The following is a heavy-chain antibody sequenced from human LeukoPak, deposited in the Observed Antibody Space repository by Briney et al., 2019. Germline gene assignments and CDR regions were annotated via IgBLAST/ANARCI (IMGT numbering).Heavy chain of an antibody. D-gene: IGHD4-17*01. V-gene: IGHV3-43*02. CDR3: AKDKGGTVTTFGPPGDY. CDR1: GFTFDDYA. CDR2: ISGDGGST. Sequence: GGSLGLSCAASGFTFDDYAMHWVRQAPGKGLEWVSLISGDGGSTYYADSVKGRFTISRDNSKNSLYLQMNSLRTEDTALYYCAKDKGGTVTTFGPPGDYWGQGTLVTVSS. J-gene: IGHJ4*02.